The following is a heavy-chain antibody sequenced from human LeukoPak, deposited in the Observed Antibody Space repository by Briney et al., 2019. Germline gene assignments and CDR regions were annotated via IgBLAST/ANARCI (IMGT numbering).Heavy chain of an antibody. CDR3: ARSWEGGYYDSSGYRSAY. CDR2: IIPILGIA. Sequence: GASVKVSCKASGGTFSSYAISWVRQAPGQGLEWMGRIIPILGIANYAQKFQGRVTITADKSTSTAYMELSSLRSEDTAVYYCARSWEGGYYDSSGYRSAYWGQGTLVTVSS. V-gene: IGHV1-69*04. CDR1: GGTFSSYA. J-gene: IGHJ4*02. D-gene: IGHD3-22*01.